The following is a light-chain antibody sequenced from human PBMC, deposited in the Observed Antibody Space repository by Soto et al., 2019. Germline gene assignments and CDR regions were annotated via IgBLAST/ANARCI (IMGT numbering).Light chain of an antibody. J-gene: IGKJ4*01. CDR3: QKYNTGPLP. CDR2: AAS. CDR1: QGIRNY. V-gene: IGKV1-27*01. Sequence: DIQMTQSPSSLSASVGDRVTITCRASQGIRNYLAWYQQKPGQVPKLVIYAASTLQSGVPSRFSGSGSGTDFTLTISSLQPEDVATYYCQKYNTGPLPFGGGTKVAIK.